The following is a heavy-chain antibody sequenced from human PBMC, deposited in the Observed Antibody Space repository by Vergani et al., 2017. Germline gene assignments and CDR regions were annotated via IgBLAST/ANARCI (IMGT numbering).Heavy chain of an antibody. CDR3: ARGSRAEGGSGPDK. D-gene: IGHD6-13*01. CDR2: IFSSGTT. J-gene: IGHJ4*02. V-gene: IGHV4-61*02. Sequence: QVQLQESGPGLVKPSQTLSLSCTVSGCSVRTSIGYYWTWIRPPAGKTLEWIGEIFSSGTTNYNPYFKNRVTMSEDTSKNQFSMKLNSVTAADTAVYYCARGSRAEGGSGPDKWGQGTLVTVSS. CDR1: GCSVRTSIGYY.